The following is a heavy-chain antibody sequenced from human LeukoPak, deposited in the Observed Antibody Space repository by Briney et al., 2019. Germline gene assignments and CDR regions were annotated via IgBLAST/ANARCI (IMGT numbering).Heavy chain of an antibody. Sequence: SVNVSCTASVGTVISYAISWVRQAPGQGLEWMGGIIRIFGTANYAQKFQGRVTITADESTSTAYMELSSLRSEDTAVYYCAREAGIAAAGTGFDYWGQGALVTVSS. J-gene: IGHJ4*02. CDR1: VGTVISYA. CDR3: AREAGIAAAGTGFDY. CDR2: IIRIFGTA. V-gene: IGHV1-69*13. D-gene: IGHD6-13*01.